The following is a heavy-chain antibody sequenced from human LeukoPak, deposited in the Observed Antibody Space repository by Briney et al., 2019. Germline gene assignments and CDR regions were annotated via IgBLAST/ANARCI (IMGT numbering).Heavy chain of an antibody. CDR2: IYHSGST. Sequence: PSETLSLTCAVSGGSISSSNWWNWVRQPPGKGLEWIGEIYHSGSTNYNPSLKSRVTISLDKSKNQFSLRLSSVTAADTAVYYCARLNCSGRSCYGDYWGQGTLVTVSS. CDR3: ARLNCSGRSCYGDY. CDR1: GGSISSSNW. J-gene: IGHJ4*02. V-gene: IGHV4-4*02. D-gene: IGHD2-15*01.